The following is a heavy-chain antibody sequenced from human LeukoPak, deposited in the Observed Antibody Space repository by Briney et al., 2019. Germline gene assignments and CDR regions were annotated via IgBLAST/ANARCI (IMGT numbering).Heavy chain of an antibody. V-gene: IGHV1-18*01. CDR1: GYTFSNYG. CDR3: ARSPMVGPTRVDF. J-gene: IGHJ4*02. Sequence: ASVKVSCKAFGYTFSNYGFSWVRQALGQGLEWMGWISANSGHTNYAQKFQGRVTMTTDTSTSTAYMELRSLKSDDTAMYYCARSPMVGPTRVDFWGQGTLVTVSS. D-gene: IGHD1-26*01. CDR2: ISANSGHT.